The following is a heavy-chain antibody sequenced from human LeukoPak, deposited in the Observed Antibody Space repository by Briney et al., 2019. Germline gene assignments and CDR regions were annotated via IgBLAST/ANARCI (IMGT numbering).Heavy chain of an antibody. Sequence: SETLSLTCSVPGGSISSGTYFWSWIRQRPGKGLEWIGYTHSSGISYSNPSLKSRVTISADTSKNQLSLKLSSVTAADTAVYYCARDGCSGASCYGNWFDPWGQGTLVTVSS. D-gene: IGHD2-2*01. CDR2: THSSGIS. V-gene: IGHV4-31*03. J-gene: IGHJ5*02. CDR1: GGSISSGTYF. CDR3: ARDGCSGASCYGNWFDP.